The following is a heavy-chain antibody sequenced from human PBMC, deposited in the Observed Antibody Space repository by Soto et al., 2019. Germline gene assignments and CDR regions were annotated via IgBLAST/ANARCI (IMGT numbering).Heavy chain of an antibody. V-gene: IGHV3-23*01. J-gene: IGHJ4*02. Sequence: GGSLRLSCAASGFTFSGYAMSWVRQAPGKGLEWVSAISGSGGSTYYADSVKGRFTISRDNSKNTLYLQMNSLRAEDTAVYYCAKDRLRFLEWLLPTAFDYWGQGTLVTVSS. CDR1: GFTFSGYA. CDR3: AKDRLRFLEWLLPTAFDY. D-gene: IGHD3-3*01. CDR2: ISGSGGST.